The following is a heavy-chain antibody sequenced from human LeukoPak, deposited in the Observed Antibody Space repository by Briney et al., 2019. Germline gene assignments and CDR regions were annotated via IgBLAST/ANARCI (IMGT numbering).Heavy chain of an antibody. CDR3: ARAGAVVDNWFDP. CDR2: INPNSGGT. D-gene: IGHD2-15*01. CDR1: GYTFTGYY. J-gene: IGHJ5*02. Sequence: ASVKVSCKASGYTFTGYYMHWVRQAPGQGLEWMGWINPNSGGTNYAQKFQGRVTMTRDTSISTAYMELRSLRFDDMAVYYCARAGAVVDNWFDPWGQGTLVTVSS. V-gene: IGHV1-2*02.